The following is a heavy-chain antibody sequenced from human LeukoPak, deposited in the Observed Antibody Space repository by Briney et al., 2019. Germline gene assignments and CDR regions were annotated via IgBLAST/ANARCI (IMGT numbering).Heavy chain of an antibody. CDR1: GFTFSSYS. D-gene: IGHD5-18*01. Sequence: PGGSLRLSCAASGFTFSSYSMIWVRQAPGKGLEWVSYISSSSSTIYYADSVKGRFTISRDNSKNMMYLQMNSLRVEDTSLYYCVRIGHGYSYGGGLDVWGQGTTVTASS. J-gene: IGHJ6*02. CDR2: ISSSSSTI. V-gene: IGHV3-48*04. CDR3: VRIGHGYSYGGGLDV.